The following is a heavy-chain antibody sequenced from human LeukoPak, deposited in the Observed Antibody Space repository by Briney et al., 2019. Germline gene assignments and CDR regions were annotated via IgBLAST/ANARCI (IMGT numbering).Heavy chain of an antibody. CDR1: GFAFSSYS. V-gene: IGHV3-21*01. Sequence: GGSLRLSCAASGFAFSSYSVNWVRQAPGKGLEWVSSISSTGNYIYYAGSVEGRFTISRDNAKNSLYLQMNSLRAEDTAVYYCARSTTVVTPSDYWGQGTLVTVSS. CDR2: ISSTGNYI. J-gene: IGHJ4*02. D-gene: IGHD4-23*01. CDR3: ARSTTVVTPSDY.